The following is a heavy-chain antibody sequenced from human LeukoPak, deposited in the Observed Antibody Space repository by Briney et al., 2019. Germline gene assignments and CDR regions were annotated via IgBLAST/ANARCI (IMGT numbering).Heavy chain of an antibody. Sequence: SETLSLTCAVYGGSFSGYYWSWIRQPPGKGLEWIGEINHSGSTYYNPSLKSRVTISVDTSKNQFSLKLSSVTAADTAVYYCARDRYYYGSGSYYYDYWGQGTLVTVSS. CDR2: INHSGST. V-gene: IGHV4-34*01. J-gene: IGHJ4*02. D-gene: IGHD3-10*01. CDR1: GGSFSGYY. CDR3: ARDRYYYGSGSYYYDY.